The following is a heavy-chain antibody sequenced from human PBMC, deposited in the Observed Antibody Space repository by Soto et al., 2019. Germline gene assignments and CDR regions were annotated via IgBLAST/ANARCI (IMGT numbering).Heavy chain of an antibody. CDR2: INAGNGNT. CDR3: AIAYSSGWLFFFFYGMAV. CDR1: GYTFTSYA. V-gene: IGHV1-3*01. J-gene: IGHJ6*04. D-gene: IGHD6-19*01. Sequence: GASVKVSCKASGYTFTSYAMHWVRQAPGQRLEWMGWINAGNGNTKYSQKFQGRVTITRDTSASTAYMELSSLRSEDTAVYYCAIAYSSGWLFFFFYGMAVSGICTIFIVSS.